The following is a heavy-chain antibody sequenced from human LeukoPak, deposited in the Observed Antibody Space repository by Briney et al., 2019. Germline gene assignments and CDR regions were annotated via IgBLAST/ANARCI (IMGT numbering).Heavy chain of an antibody. V-gene: IGHV3-13*01. CDR3: ARDGPNVLLWFGELTNNWFDP. Sequence: GGSLRLSCAASGFTFRSFDMHWVRQPTGKGLEWVSGIDAGGDSYYAGSVKGRFTISRENGKNSLYLQMNSLRAEDTAVYYCARDGPNVLLWFGELTNNWFDPWGQGTLVTVSS. D-gene: IGHD3-10*01. CDR2: IDAGGDS. CDR1: GFTFRSFD. J-gene: IGHJ5*02.